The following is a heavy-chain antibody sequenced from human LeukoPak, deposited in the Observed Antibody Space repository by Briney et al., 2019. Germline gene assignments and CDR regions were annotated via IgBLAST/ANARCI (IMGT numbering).Heavy chain of an antibody. D-gene: IGHD3-22*01. CDR1: GFTFSSYA. J-gene: IGHJ4*02. V-gene: IGHV3-23*01. CDR2: ISGSGGST. CDR3: ARSEKYVSSGPPSTA. Sequence: GGSLRLSCAASGFTFSSYAMSWVRQAPGKGLEWVSAISGSGGSTYYADSVKGRFTISRDNAKNSLYLQMNSLRAEDTAVYYCARSEKYVSSGPPSTAWGQGTLVTVSS.